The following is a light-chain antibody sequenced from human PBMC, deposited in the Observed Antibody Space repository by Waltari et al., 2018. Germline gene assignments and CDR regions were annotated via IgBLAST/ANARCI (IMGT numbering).Light chain of an antibody. V-gene: IGLV2-23*02. CDR3: CSYAGSSTWV. Sequence: QSALTHPASVSGSPGQSITISCTGTSRDVGTYTLVSWYQQHPGKAPKFMIYEVSKRPSGVSNRFSGSKSGNTASLTISGLQAEDEAAYYCCSYAGSSTWVFGGGTKLTVL. J-gene: IGLJ3*02. CDR2: EVS. CDR1: SRDVGTYTL.